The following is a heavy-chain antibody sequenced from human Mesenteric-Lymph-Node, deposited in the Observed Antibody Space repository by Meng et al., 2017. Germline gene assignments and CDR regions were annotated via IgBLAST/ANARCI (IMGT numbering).Heavy chain of an antibody. CDR1: GGTFSSYA. J-gene: IGHJ1*01. CDR2: ISPILGTA. V-gene: IGHV1-69*05. Sequence: SVKVSCKASGGTFSSYAISWVRQAPGQGLEWMGGISPILGTANYAQKFQGRVTITTDESTSTAYMELSSLRSEDTAVYYCARDPGVTTDHSEYFQHWGQGTLVTVSS. D-gene: IGHD4-17*01. CDR3: ARDPGVTTDHSEYFQH.